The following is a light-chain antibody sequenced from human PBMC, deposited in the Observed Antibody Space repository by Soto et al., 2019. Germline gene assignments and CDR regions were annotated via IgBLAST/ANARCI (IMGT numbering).Light chain of an antibody. CDR1: QSISSW. J-gene: IGKJ1*01. CDR2: QAS. V-gene: IGKV1-5*03. Sequence: DIQMTQSPSTLSASVGDRVTITCRASQSISSWLAWYQQKPGKAPKLLIYQASSLQSGVPSRFSGSGSETEFTLTISSLLPEDFATYFCQQYKSYFRTFGQGTKVDIK. CDR3: QQYKSYFRT.